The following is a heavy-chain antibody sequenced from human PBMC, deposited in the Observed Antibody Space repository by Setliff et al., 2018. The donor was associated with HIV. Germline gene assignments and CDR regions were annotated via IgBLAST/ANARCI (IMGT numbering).Heavy chain of an antibody. CDR3: AKARSEYQLMPWYYYMDV. V-gene: IGHV3-30*04. CDR1: GFTFGDYA. J-gene: IGHJ6*03. D-gene: IGHD6-6*01. CDR2: MLYDGSDR. Sequence: LRLSCTASGFTFGDYAMTWVRQAPGKGLEWVAVMLYDGSDRYYADSVKGRFTISRDNSKKTLYLQMNSLRPEDTAVYHCAKARSEYQLMPWYYYMDVWGQGTTVTVSS.